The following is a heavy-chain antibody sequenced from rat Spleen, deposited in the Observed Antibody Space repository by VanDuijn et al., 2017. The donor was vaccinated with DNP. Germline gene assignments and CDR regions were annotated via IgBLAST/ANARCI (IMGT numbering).Heavy chain of an antibody. D-gene: IGHD1-12*01. CDR1: GLTFSNHF. J-gene: IGHJ4*01. CDR2: LTNTGSSI. CDR3: ARHRTIMPYYYAMDA. V-gene: IGHV5-25*01. Sequence: EVQLVESGGGLVQPGRSLRLSCTVSGLTFSNHFMAWVRQAPGKVLEWVASLTNTGSSIYYPDSVKGRFTISRDNAKSTLYLQMDSLRSEDTATYYCARHRTIMPYYYAMDAWGQGASVTVSS.